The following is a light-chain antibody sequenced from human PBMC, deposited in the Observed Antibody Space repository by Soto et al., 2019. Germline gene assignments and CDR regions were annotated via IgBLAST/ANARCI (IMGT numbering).Light chain of an antibody. J-gene: IGKJ4*01. V-gene: IGKV1-39*01. Sequence: DIQMTQSPSSLSASVGDRVTITCRASQSIASSLNWLQLKPGKAPKLLLYATSTLQSGVPSRFSGSWSGSHFTLTISSLQPEDSAVYFCQQGYSPLLTFGGGTRVEIK. CDR2: ATS. CDR1: QSIASS. CDR3: QQGYSPLLT.